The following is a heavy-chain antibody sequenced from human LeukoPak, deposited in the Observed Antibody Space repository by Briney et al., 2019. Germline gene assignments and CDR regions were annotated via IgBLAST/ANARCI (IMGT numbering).Heavy chain of an antibody. D-gene: IGHD6-13*01. J-gene: IGHJ4*02. V-gene: IGHV4-38-2*02. CDR3: ARGLPGGQLSRYDY. Sequence: PSETLSLTCSVSGYSISSGYYWGWIRQPPGKGLEWMGIIYQSGKTYCNPSPESRVTISVDTSKNQFSLKMNSMTAADTAMYYCARGLPGGQLSRYDYWGQGTLVTVSS. CDR1: GYSISSGYY. CDR2: IYQSGKT.